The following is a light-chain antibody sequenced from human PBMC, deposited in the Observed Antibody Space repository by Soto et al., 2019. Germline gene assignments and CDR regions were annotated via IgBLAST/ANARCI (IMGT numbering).Light chain of an antibody. J-gene: IGKJ1*01. CDR1: QSVSSSY. V-gene: IGKV3-20*01. Sequence: EIVLTQSPGTLSLSPGERATLSCRASQSVSSSYLAWYQQKPGQAPRLLIYGASSRATGIPDRFSGSGSGTDFTLTISRLEPEDVAVYYFQQYGSSSWTFGQGTKVEIK. CDR3: QQYGSSSWT. CDR2: GAS.